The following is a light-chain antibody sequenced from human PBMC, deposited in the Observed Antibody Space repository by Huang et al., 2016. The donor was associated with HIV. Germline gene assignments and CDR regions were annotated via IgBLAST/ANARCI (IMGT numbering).Light chain of an antibody. CDR2: WAS. J-gene: IGKJ4*01. Sequence: DIVMTQSPDSLAVSLGERATINCKSSKSVLYSSNNKNYFAWYQQKPGQPPKLLIDWASTRESGVPDRFSGSGYGTDFTLTISSLQAEDVAVYYCQQYYSTPPTFGGGTKVEIK. CDR3: QQYYSTPPT. CDR1: KSVLYSSNNKNY. V-gene: IGKV4-1*01.